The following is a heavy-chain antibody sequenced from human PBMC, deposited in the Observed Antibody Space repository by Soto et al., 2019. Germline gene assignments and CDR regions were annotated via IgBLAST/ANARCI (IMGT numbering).Heavy chain of an antibody. V-gene: IGHV3-23*01. CDR3: AKDTPQEWLLVFHY. CDR1: GFTFSNSA. CDR2: ISGSGDST. J-gene: IGHJ4*02. Sequence: PGGSLRLSCAGSGFTFSNSAMSWVRQAPGKGLEWVSAISGSGDSTYYANSVKGRFTISRDNSKNTLYLQMNSLRAEDTAVYYCAKDTPQEWLLVFHYWGQGTLVTGLL. D-gene: IGHD3-3*01.